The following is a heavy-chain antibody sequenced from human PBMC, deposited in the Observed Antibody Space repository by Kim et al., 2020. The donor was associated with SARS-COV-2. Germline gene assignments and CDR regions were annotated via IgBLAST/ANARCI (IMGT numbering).Heavy chain of an antibody. CDR3: ARDSGSSVYYLDY. CDR2: IWYDASYK. V-gene: IGHV3-33*01. Sequence: GGSLRLSCAASGFNFNAHGMHWVRQAPGKGLEWVAVIWYDASYKYYGDSVKGRFTITRDNSKRMVYLQMNSLTAEDTAVYYCARDSGSSVYYLDYWGQGTLVTVSS. D-gene: IGHD6-19*01. CDR1: GFNFNAHG. J-gene: IGHJ4*02.